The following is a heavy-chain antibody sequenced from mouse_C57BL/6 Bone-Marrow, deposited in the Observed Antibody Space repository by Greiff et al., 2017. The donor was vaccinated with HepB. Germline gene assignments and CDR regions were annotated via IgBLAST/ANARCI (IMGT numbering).Heavy chain of an antibody. V-gene: IGHV1-82*01. CDR1: GYAFSSSW. CDR3: AREDFITTNY. D-gene: IGHD1-1*01. CDR2: IYPGDGDT. Sequence: VQLQQSGPELVKPGASVKISCKASGYAFSSSWMNWVKQRPGKGLEWIGLIYPGDGDTNYNGKFKGKATLTADKSSSTAYMQLSSLTSEDSAVYFCAREDFITTNYWGQGTTLTVSS. J-gene: IGHJ2*01.